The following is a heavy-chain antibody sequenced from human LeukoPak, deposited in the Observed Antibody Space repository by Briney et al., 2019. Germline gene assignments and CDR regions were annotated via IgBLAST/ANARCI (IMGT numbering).Heavy chain of an antibody. CDR2: ISSSSSYI. V-gene: IGHV3-21*01. J-gene: IGHJ4*02. CDR3: ASGKGSSWFFDY. CDR1: GFTFSSYS. D-gene: IGHD6-13*01. Sequence: KTGGSLRLSCAASGFTFSSYSMSWVRQAPGKGLEWVSSISSSSSYIYYADSVKGRFTISRDNAKNSLYLQMNSLRAEDTAVYYCASGKGSSWFFDYWGQGTLVTVSS.